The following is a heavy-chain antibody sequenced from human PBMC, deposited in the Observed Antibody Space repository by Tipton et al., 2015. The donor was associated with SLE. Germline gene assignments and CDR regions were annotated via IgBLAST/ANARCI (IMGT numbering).Heavy chain of an antibody. CDR1: GGTFSSYA. CDR2: IIPIFGTA. D-gene: IGHD3-10*01. Sequence: QSGAEVKKPGSSVKVSCKASGGTFSSYAISWVRQAPGQGLEWMGGIIPIFGTANYAQKFQGRVTITTDESTSTAYMELRSLRSDDTAVYYCASITMVRGVISHAFDIWGQGTMVTVSS. J-gene: IGHJ3*02. V-gene: IGHV1-69*05. CDR3: ASITMVRGVISHAFDI.